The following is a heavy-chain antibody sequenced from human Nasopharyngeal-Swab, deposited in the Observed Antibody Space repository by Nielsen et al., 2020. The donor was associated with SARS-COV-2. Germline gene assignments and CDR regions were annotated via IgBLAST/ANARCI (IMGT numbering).Heavy chain of an antibody. CDR1: GFTFNDYS. CDR3: ARASKTGAAAGLHPFGN. D-gene: IGHD6-13*01. V-gene: IGHV3-48*02. CDR2: ISSSSSTI. Sequence: GESLKISCAASGFTFNDYSMNWVRQAPGKGLEWVSYISSSSSTIYYADPVKGRFTISRDNAQNSLSLQMNSLREEDTAIYYCARASKTGAAAGLHPFGNWGQGTLVTVSS. J-gene: IGHJ4*02.